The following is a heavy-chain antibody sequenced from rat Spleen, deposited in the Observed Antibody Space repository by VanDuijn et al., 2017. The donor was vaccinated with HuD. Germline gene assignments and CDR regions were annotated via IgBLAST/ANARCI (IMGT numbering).Heavy chain of an antibody. D-gene: IGHD3-1*01. V-gene: IGHV5-29*01. Sequence: EVQLVESDGGLVQPGRSLKLSCAASGFTFSDFYMACVRQAPTKGLEWVATISFDGSSTYYRDSVKGRFTISRDNAKSTLYLQMDSLRSEDTATYYCARETNLYYFDYWGQGVMVTVSS. J-gene: IGHJ2*01. CDR1: GFTFSDFY. CDR3: ARETNLYYFDY. CDR2: ISFDGSST.